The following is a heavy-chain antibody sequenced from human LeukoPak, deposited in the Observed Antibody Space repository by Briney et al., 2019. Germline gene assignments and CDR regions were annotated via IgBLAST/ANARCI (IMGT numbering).Heavy chain of an antibody. CDR3: ARDPVLLWFGDRIKGGYAFDI. V-gene: IGHV1-2*02. Sequence: ASVKVSCKASGYTFTGYYMHWVRQAPGQGLEWMGWINPNSGGTNYAQKFQGRVTMTRDTSISTAYMELSRLRSDDTAVYYCARDPVLLWFGDRIKGGYAFDIWGQGTMVTVSS. J-gene: IGHJ3*02. CDR2: INPNSGGT. CDR1: GYTFTGYY. D-gene: IGHD3-10*01.